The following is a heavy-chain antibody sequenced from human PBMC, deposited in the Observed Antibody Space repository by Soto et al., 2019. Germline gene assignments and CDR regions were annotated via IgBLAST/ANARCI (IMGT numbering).Heavy chain of an antibody. V-gene: IGHV3-23*01. CDR3: VKTNTYYGLDV. Sequence: GQLLESGGDCLLPGGSLPLAWASSGFSFNSFPMTWCRQSPGKGLEWVSIISGRGGNKEYAESLKGRFTISRDYSKNVLYLHMNTLRVDDTVVYYCVKTNTYYGLDVWGQGTKVIVSS. D-gene: IGHD2-8*01. CDR2: ISGRGGNK. J-gene: IGHJ6*02. CDR1: GFSFNSFP.